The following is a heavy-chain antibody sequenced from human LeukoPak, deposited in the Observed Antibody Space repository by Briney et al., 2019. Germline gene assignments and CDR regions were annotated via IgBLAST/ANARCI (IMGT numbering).Heavy chain of an antibody. CDR1: GYRFPIYW. V-gene: IGHV5-51*01. CDR3: ARRNSGYSTGY. J-gene: IGHJ4*02. Sequence: GESLKISCKASGYRFPIYWIAWVRQMPGKGLEWMGTIYPGDSDTRYSPSFQGQVTISADKSISTAYLQWNSLKASDTAMYYCARRNSGYSTGYWGQGTLVTISS. CDR2: IYPGDSDT. D-gene: IGHD3-22*01.